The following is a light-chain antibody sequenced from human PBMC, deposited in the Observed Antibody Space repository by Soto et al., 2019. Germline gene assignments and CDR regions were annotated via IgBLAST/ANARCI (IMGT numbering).Light chain of an antibody. J-gene: IGLJ1*01. CDR3: CSYAGSSTYV. V-gene: IGLV2-23*02. CDR2: EVS. CDR1: SSDVGSYNL. Sequence: QSVLTQPASVSESPGQSITISCTGTSSDVGSYNLVSWYQQHPGKAPKLMIYEVSKRPSGVSNRFSGSKSGNTASLTISGLQAEDEADYYCCSYAGSSTYVFGTGTKLTVL.